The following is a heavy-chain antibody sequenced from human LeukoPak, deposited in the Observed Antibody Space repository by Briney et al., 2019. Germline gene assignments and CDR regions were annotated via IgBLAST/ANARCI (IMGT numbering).Heavy chain of an antibody. V-gene: IGHV4-4*09. CDR1: GASMSSNY. Sequence: SETLSLTCNVSGASMSSNYWSWIRQPPGKGLEWIGYIYHSGNTNYSPSLESRVTMSVDESKNQFSLRVHFVSAADTAVYYCASTRRAAVAGRLDSWGQGTLVTVSS. D-gene: IGHD6-19*01. CDR2: IYHSGNT. J-gene: IGHJ4*02. CDR3: ASTRRAAVAGRLDS.